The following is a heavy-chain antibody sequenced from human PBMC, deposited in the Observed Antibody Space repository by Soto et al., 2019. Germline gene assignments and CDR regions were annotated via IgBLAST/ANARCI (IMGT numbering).Heavy chain of an antibody. J-gene: IGHJ5*02. D-gene: IGHD6-13*01. CDR1: GGSISSYY. Sequence: PSETLSLTCTVSGGSISSYYWSWIRQPPGKGLEWIGYIYYSGSTNYNPSLKSRVTISVDTSKNQFSLKLSSVTAADTAVYYCARSYSSRSGWFDPWGQGTLVTVS. CDR2: IYYSGST. V-gene: IGHV4-59*01. CDR3: ARSYSSRSGWFDP.